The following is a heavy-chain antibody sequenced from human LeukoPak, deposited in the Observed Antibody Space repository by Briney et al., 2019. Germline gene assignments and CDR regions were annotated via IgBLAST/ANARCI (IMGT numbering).Heavy chain of an antibody. J-gene: IGHJ4*02. CDR3: AKDQNYESSGYYGGFDC. V-gene: IGHV3-23*01. D-gene: IGHD3-22*01. CDR1: GCSFSSHV. Sequence: GGSLRLSCAASGCSFSSHVMHWVRQAPGTGLGWVSGISGSGGDTYYADSVKGRFTISRDNSKNTLNLQMNSLRAEDTALYYCAKDQNYESSGYYGGFDCWGQGTLVTVSS. CDR2: ISGSGGDT.